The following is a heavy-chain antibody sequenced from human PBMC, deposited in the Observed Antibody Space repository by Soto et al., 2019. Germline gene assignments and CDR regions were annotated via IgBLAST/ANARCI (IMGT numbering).Heavy chain of an antibody. CDR3: ARDPRGYYAP. D-gene: IGHD3-10*01. CDR1: GGTFSSYA. V-gene: IGHV1-69*06. CDR2: IIPIFGTA. Sequence: WASVKVSCKASGGTFSSYAISWVRQAPGQGLEWMGGIIPIFGTANYAQKFQGRVTITADKSTSTAYMELSSLRSEDTAVYYCARDPRGYYAPWGQGTLVTVSS. J-gene: IGHJ5*02.